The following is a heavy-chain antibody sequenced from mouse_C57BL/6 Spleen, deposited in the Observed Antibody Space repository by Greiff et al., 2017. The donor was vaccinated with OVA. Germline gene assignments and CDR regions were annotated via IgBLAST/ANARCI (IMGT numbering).Heavy chain of an antibody. Sequence: DVQLQESGAELVRPGASVKLSCTASGFNIKDDYMHWVKQRPEQGLEWIGWIDPENGDTEYASKFQGKATITADTSSNTAYLQLSSLTSEDTAVYYCTANWFAYWGQGTLVTVSA. V-gene: IGHV14-4*01. J-gene: IGHJ3*01. CDR1: GFNIKDDY. CDR2: IDPENGDT. CDR3: TANWFAY.